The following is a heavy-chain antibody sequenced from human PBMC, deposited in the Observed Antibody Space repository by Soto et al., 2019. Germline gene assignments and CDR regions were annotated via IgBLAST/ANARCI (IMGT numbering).Heavy chain of an antibody. J-gene: IGHJ3*01. Sequence: EVQLVESGGGLVQPGGSLRLSCAASGFTFSSYWVHWVRQAPGKGLVWVSRINSDGDSTNYADSVKGRFTISRDNAKNTLYLQMNGLRAEDTAVYYCARAGVTITIRNGFDVWRQGTMLTVSS. CDR2: INSDGDST. CDR3: ARAGVTITIRNGFDV. D-gene: IGHD4-4*01. CDR1: GFTFSSYW. V-gene: IGHV3-74*01.